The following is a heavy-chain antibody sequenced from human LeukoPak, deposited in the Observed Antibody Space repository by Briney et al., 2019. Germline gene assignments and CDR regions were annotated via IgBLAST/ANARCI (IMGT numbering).Heavy chain of an antibody. V-gene: IGHV3-21*01. D-gene: IGHD1-26*01. CDR1: GFTFSSYW. CDR3: ASGTIVGARGADN. Sequence: PGGSLRLSCAASGFTFSSYWMNWARQAPGKALEWVSSISGNSFHIFYADSVKGRFTISRDNAYKSLYLQLNSLRAEDTAVYYCASGTIVGARGADNWGQGTLVTVSS. J-gene: IGHJ4*02. CDR2: ISGNSFHI.